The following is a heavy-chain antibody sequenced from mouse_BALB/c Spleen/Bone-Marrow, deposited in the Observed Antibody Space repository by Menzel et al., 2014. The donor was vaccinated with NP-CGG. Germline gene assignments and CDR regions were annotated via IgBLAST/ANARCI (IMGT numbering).Heavy chain of an antibody. D-gene: IGHD1-1*02. CDR3: ARDGVYGSHYYAMDY. J-gene: IGHJ4*01. CDR2: ILAGGST. Sequence: VQLQQSGPGLVAPSQSLSITCTVSGFSLTSYGVHWVRQPPGKGLEWLGVILAGGSTNYNSALMSRLSISKDNSKSQVFLKMNSLQTDDTAMYYCARDGVYGSHYYAMDYWGQGTSVTVSS. CDR1: GFSLTSYG. V-gene: IGHV2-9*02.